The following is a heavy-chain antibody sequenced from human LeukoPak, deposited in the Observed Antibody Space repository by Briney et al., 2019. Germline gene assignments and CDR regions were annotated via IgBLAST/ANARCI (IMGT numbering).Heavy chain of an antibody. D-gene: IGHD2-21*02. V-gene: IGHV3-21*01. Sequence: PGGSLRLSCAASGFTFSSYSMNWVRQAPGKGLEWVSSISSSGSNIYYADSVKGRFTISRDNAKNTLYLQMNSLRAEDTAVYYCARGSCGGDCYPLGMDVWGQGTTVTVSS. CDR2: ISSSGSNI. J-gene: IGHJ6*02. CDR1: GFTFSSYS. CDR3: ARGSCGGDCYPLGMDV.